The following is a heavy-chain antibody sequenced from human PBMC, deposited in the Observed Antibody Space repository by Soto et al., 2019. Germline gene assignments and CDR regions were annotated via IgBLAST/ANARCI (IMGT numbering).Heavy chain of an antibody. CDR1: GYPFTDYF. CDR3: ARGSGYGNYDY. Sequence: SVKEYCKASGYPFTDYFLHWVRQAPVQGPEWMGWINPNGGSTKSTQAFRGRVTMTRDTSISTAYMEMTRLSSDDTAVYYCARGSGYGNYDYWGHGTLVTVSS. J-gene: IGHJ4*01. D-gene: IGHD4-17*01. CDR2: INPNGGST. V-gene: IGHV1-2*02.